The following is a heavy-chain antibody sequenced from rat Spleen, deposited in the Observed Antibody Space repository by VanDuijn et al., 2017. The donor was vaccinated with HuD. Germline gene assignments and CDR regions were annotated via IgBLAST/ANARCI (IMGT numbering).Heavy chain of an antibody. CDR2: ITNTGSNN. CDR1: GFTFNNYW. Sequence: EVQLVESGGGLVQPGRSLKLSCVASGFTFNNYWMTWIRQAPGKGLEWVASITNTGSNNYYPDYVKGRFTISRDNAKSTLYLQIDSLRSEDTATYYCAKDGHYYSSYIPSFAYWGQGTLVTVSS. D-gene: IGHD1-2*01. V-gene: IGHV5-31*01. CDR3: AKDGHYYSSYIPSFAY. J-gene: IGHJ3*01.